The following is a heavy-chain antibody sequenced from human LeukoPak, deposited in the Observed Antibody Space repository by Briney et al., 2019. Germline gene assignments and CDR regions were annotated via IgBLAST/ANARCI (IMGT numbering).Heavy chain of an antibody. CDR3: ARDRGSGYYLDAFDI. V-gene: IGHV4-59*01. Sequence: PSETLSLTCTVSGGSISSYYWSWIRQPPGKGLEWIGYIYHSGSTNYNPSLKSRVTISVDTSRNQFSLKLSSVTAADTAVYYCARDRGSGYYLDAFDIWGQGTMVTVSS. CDR2: IYHSGST. D-gene: IGHD3-22*01. J-gene: IGHJ3*02. CDR1: GGSISSYY.